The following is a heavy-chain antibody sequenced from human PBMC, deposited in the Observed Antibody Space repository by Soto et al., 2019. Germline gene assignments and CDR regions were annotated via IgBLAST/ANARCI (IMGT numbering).Heavy chain of an antibody. CDR1: GYSFTSYY. CDR2: INPSGGST. J-gene: IGHJ1*01. D-gene: IGHD3-22*01. Sequence: EVSAKVCWKASGYSFTSYYMRWVRQATGQRLEWKRIINPSGGSTSYAQKFQGRVTMTRDTSTSTVYMELSSLRSEDTAVYYCASEYYYDSSWERPSARNPARIKYFQHWGQGTLVTVSS. V-gene: IGHV1-46*01. CDR3: ASEYYYDSSWERPSARNPARIKYFQH.